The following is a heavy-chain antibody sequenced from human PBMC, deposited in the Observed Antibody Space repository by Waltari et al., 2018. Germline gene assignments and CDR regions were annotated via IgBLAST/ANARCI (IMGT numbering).Heavy chain of an antibody. J-gene: IGHJ6*02. CDR2: ISEDGNQK. D-gene: IGHD3-3*01. CDR1: GFRFSDYA. V-gene: IGHV3-30-3*01. Sequence: QLQLVESGGGVVPPGGSLRLSCAGSGFRFSDYALHWVRQAPGRGVEWVAVISEDGNQKYLADSVMGRFTISRDNSKNIFYLEMDSLRNDGTGVYYCTIDEGFYDYYGLDVWGQGTTVNVSS. CDR3: TIDEGFYDYYGLDV.